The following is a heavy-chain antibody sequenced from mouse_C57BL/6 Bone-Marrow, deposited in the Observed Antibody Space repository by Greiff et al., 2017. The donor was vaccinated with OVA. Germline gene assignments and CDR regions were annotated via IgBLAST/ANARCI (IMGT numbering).Heavy chain of an antibody. D-gene: IGHD1-1*01. J-gene: IGHJ2*01. CDR3: ARRHYGSSYDFDY. V-gene: IGHV1-72*01. CDR2: IDPNSGGT. CDR1: GYTFTSYW. Sequence: QVQLKESGAELVKPGASVKLSCKASGYTFTSYWMHWVKQRPGRGLEWIGRIDPNSGGTKYNEKFKSKATLTVDKPSSTAYMQLSSLTSEDSAVYYCARRHYGSSYDFDYWGQGTTLTVSS.